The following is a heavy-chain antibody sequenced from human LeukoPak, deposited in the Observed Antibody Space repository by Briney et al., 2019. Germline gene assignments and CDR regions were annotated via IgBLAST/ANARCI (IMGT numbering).Heavy chain of an antibody. J-gene: IGHJ4*02. V-gene: IGHV3-23*01. Sequence: GGSLRLSCAASGFTFSSYAMSWVRQAPGKGLEWVSTISGSGGSTYYADSVKGRFTISRDNSKNTLYLQMNSLIAEDTVVYYCAKVVGATTRGYFDYWGQGTLVTVSS. CDR3: AKVVGATTRGYFDY. CDR1: GFTFSSYA. CDR2: ISGSGGST. D-gene: IGHD1-26*01.